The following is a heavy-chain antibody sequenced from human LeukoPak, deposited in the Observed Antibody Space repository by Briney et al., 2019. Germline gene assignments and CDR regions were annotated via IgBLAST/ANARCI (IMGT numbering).Heavy chain of an antibody. CDR3: TRATYDGSAWLDY. CDR1: GFTFSNAW. J-gene: IGHJ4*02. V-gene: IGHV3-15*01. Sequence: GGSLRLSCAASGFTFSNAWMSWVRQAPGKGLEWVGRIKRKTDGGTTDYAAPVKGRFTISRDDSKNTLFLQMDSLKTEDTAVYYCTRATYDGSAWLDYWGQGNLVTVSS. D-gene: IGHD3-22*01. CDR2: IKRKTDGGTT.